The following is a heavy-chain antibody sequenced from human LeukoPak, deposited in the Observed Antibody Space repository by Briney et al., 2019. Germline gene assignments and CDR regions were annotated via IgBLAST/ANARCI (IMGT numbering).Heavy chain of an antibody. V-gene: IGHV3-7*01. CDR2: IKYDGSEK. D-gene: IGHD1/OR15-1a*01. CDR1: GLSFSGQW. CDR3: AFNNNFEY. J-gene: IGHJ4*02. Sequence: GGSLRLSCTASGLSFSGQWMNWVRQSPGQGPEWVANIKYDGSEKYYVDSVKGRFTISREDAKNSLSLQMDSVRPEDTAVYYCAFNNNFEYWGQGTLVIVSS.